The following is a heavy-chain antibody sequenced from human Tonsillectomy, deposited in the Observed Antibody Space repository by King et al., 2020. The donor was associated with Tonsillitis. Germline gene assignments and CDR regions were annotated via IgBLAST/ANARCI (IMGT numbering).Heavy chain of an antibody. CDR1: GYTFSDYY. J-gene: IGHJ3*02. CDR2: MNPKSGGK. V-gene: IGHV1-2*02. D-gene: IGHD2-2*03. CDR3: ARVDMRGFAFDI. Sequence: EQLVQSGPEVKKPGASVKVSCKASGYTFSDYYIHWLRQAPGHGLEWMGWMNPKSGGKSFEQKFQGRVTMTRDTSINTAYMEVSRLKFDDTAMYYCARVDMRGFAFDIWGQGTTVAVSS.